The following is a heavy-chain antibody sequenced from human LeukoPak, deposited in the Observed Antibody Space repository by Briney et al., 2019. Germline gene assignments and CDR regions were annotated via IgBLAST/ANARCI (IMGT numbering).Heavy chain of an antibody. D-gene: IGHD6-13*01. Sequence: PSETLSLTCSVSGGSISNYYWSWMRQPPGKGLEWIGYIYYSGSTNYNPSLKSRVTISVDTSRNQFSLKLSSVTAADTAVYYCARMKIAAAPAPFDYWGQGTLVTVSS. CDR1: GGSISNYY. V-gene: IGHV4-59*01. CDR2: IYYSGST. CDR3: ARMKIAAAPAPFDY. J-gene: IGHJ4*02.